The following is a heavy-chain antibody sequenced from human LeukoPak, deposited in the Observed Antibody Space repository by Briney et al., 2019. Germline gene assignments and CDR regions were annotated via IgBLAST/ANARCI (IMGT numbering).Heavy chain of an antibody. CDR3: ATLYCSGGSCPGSSYYYYMDV. CDR2: INHSGST. D-gene: IGHD2-15*01. CDR1: GGSFSGYY. V-gene: IGHV4-34*01. J-gene: IGHJ6*03. Sequence: PSETLSLTCAVYGGSFSGYYWSWIRQPPGKGLEWIGEINHSGSTNYNPSLKSRVTISVDTSKNQFSLKLSSVTAADTAVYYCATLYCSGGSCPGSSYYYYMDVWGKGTTVTVSS.